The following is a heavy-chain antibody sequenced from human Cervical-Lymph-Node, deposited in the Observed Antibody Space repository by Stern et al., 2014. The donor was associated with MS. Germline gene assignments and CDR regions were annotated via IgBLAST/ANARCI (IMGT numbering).Heavy chain of an antibody. CDR3: ARAAVTGAYYYGMDV. J-gene: IGHJ6*02. Sequence: EVQLEESGGGLVQPGGSLRLSCAASGFSFSSYAMPWVRQAPGKGLEYVSGISRNGGSTYYANSVKDRFSISRDTSKNTLFLQMGSLRGEDMAVYYCARAAVTGAYYYGMDVWGQGTTVIVSS. CDR1: GFSFSSYA. V-gene: IGHV3-64*01. CDR2: ISRNGGST. D-gene: IGHD6-19*01.